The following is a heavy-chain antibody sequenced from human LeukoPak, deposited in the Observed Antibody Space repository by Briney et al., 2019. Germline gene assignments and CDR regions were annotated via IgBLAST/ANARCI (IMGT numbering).Heavy chain of an antibody. D-gene: IGHD6-19*01. Sequence: ASVKVSCKASGYTFTSYGISWVRQAPGQGLEWMGWISAYNGNTNYAQKLQGRVTTTTDTSTSTAYMELRSLRSDDTAVYYCARDGVRRSLTVAPVYWGQGTLVTVSS. CDR1: GYTFTSYG. J-gene: IGHJ4*02. V-gene: IGHV1-18*04. CDR2: ISAYNGNT. CDR3: ARDGVRRSLTVAPVY.